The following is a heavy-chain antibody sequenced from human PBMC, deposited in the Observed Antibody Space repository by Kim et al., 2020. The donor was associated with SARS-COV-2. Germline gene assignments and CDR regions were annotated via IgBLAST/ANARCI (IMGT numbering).Heavy chain of an antibody. J-gene: IGHJ4*02. CDR2: IYTDDSDT. CDR1: GYSFTSYW. Sequence: GESLKISCKGSGYSFTSYWIGWVRQMPGKGLDWMGIIYTDDSDTRYSPSFQGQVTISADKSSSTAYLQWSSLKASDTAMYYCARRRMVASAYYFDYWGQGTLVTVSS. D-gene: IGHD5-12*01. V-gene: IGHV5-51*01. CDR3: ARRRMVASAYYFDY.